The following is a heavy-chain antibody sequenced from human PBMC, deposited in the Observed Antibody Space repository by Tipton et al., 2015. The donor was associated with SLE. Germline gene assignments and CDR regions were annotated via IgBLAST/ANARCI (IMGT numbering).Heavy chain of an antibody. J-gene: IGHJ3*02. CDR2: IYYSGST. V-gene: IGHV4-31*03. Sequence: TLSLTCTVSGGSISSGGYSWSWIRQHPGKGLEWIGYIYYSGSTYYNPSLKSRVTISVDTSKNQFSLKLSSVTAADTAVYYCASCSRSDAFDIWGQGTMVTVSS. D-gene: IGHD2-2*01. CDR1: GGSISSGGYS. CDR3: ASCSRSDAFDI.